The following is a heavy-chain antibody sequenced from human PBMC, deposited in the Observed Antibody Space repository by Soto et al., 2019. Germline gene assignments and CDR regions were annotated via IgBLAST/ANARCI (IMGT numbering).Heavy chain of an antibody. CDR3: ARSRNRGYCSGGSCYYFDY. Sequence: QVQLQQWGAGLLKPSETLSLTCAVYGGSFSGYYWSWIRQPPGKGLEWIGEINHSGSTNYNPSLKSRVTISVDTSKTQFSLKLSSVTAADTAVYYCARSRNRGYCSGGSCYYFDYWGQGTLVTVSS. J-gene: IGHJ4*02. CDR1: GGSFSGYY. CDR2: INHSGST. D-gene: IGHD2-15*01. V-gene: IGHV4-34*01.